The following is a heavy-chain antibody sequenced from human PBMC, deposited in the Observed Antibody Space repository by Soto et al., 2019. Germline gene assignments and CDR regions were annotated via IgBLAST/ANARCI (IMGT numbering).Heavy chain of an antibody. J-gene: IGHJ4*02. CDR1: GGSISSYY. CDR3: VRVNPYHLQFDY. CDR2: IYTSGST. D-gene: IGHD4-4*01. V-gene: IGHV4-4*07. Sequence: SETLSLTCTVSGGSISSYYWSWIRQPAGKGLEWIGRIYTSGSTNYNPSLKSRVTMSVDTSKNQFSLKLSSVTAADTAVYYCVRVNPYHLQFDYWGQGTLVTVSS.